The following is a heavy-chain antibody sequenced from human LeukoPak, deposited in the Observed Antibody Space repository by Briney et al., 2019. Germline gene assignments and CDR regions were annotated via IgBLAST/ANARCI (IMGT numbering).Heavy chain of an antibody. Sequence: GASVKVSCKASRYTFTSYAMHWVRQAPGQRLEWMGWINAGNGNTKYSQKFQGRVTITRDTSASTAYMELSSLRSEDTAVHYCAILIVVVPAARGDFDYWGQGTLVTVSS. CDR1: RYTFTSYA. J-gene: IGHJ4*02. V-gene: IGHV1-3*01. CDR2: INAGNGNT. D-gene: IGHD2-2*01. CDR3: AILIVVVPAARGDFDY.